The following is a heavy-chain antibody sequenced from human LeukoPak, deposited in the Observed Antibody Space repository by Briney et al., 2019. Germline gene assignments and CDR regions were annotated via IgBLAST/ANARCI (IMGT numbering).Heavy chain of an antibody. J-gene: IGHJ5*02. D-gene: IGHD3-22*01. CDR1: GGSISSGDYY. V-gene: IGHV4-30-4*08. Sequence: TPSETLSLTCTVSGGSISSGDYYWSWIRQRPGRGLEWIGYIHYSGSTYYNPSLKSRVTISVDTSKNQFSLKLSSVTAADTAVYYCSRFYYYDSSGYYRKYNWFDPWGQGTLVTVSS. CDR2: IHYSGST. CDR3: SRFYYYDSSGYYRKYNWFDP.